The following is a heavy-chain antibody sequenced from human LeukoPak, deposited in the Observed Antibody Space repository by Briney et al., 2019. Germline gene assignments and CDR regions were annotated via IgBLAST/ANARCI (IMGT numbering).Heavy chain of an antibody. CDR2: ISSSDTI. Sequence: PGGSLRLSCAASGFTFSSYSMNWVRQAPGKGLEWVSYISSSDTIYYADSVKGRFTISRDNAKNSLYLQMNSLTGEDTALYYCARDNIWAFDIWGQGTMVAVSS. V-gene: IGHV3-48*01. D-gene: IGHD2/OR15-2a*01. CDR3: ARDNIWAFDI. J-gene: IGHJ3*02. CDR1: GFTFSSYS.